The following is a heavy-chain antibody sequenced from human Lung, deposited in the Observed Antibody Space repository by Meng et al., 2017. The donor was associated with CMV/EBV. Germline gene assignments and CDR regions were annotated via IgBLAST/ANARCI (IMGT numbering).Heavy chain of an antibody. V-gene: IGHV3-43*01. CDR3: AKGKQYSSSWQRYYYYGMEV. CDR2: ISWDGGST. CDR1: GFTFDDYT. Sequence: SCAASGFTFDDYTMHWVRQAPGKGLEWVSLISWDGGSTYYADSVKGRFTISRDNSKNSLYLQMNSLRTEDTALYYCAKGKQYSSSWQRYYYYGMEVWXQGNXVTVSS. J-gene: IGHJ6*02. D-gene: IGHD6-13*01.